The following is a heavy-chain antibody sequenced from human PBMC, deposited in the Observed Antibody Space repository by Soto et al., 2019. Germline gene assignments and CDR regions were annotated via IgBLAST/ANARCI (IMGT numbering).Heavy chain of an antibody. J-gene: IGHJ3*02. Sequence: QVQLQESGPGLVKPSETLSLTCTVSGGSISSYYWSWIRQPPGKGLEWIGYIYYSGGTNYNPSLKSRVPISVDTSKSQFSLKLSSVPAADTAVYYCARADIVATLYAFDIWGQGTMVTVSS. CDR3: ARADIVATLYAFDI. CDR1: GGSISSYY. D-gene: IGHD5-12*01. V-gene: IGHV4-59*01. CDR2: IYYSGGT.